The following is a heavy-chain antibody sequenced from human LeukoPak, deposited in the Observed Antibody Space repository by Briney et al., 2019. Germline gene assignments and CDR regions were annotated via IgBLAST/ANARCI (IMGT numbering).Heavy chain of an antibody. CDR3: ARDYSQDGGNSEVDY. V-gene: IGHV3-21*01. J-gene: IGHJ4*02. CDR2: ISSSSSYI. D-gene: IGHD4-23*01. Sequence: GGSLRLACPASGSTFSSYSVNWVRQAPGRGLEWVSSISSSSSYIYYADSVKGRFTISRDNAKNSLYLQMNSLRAEDTAVYYCARDYSQDGGNSEVDYWGQGTLVTVSS. CDR1: GSTFSSYS.